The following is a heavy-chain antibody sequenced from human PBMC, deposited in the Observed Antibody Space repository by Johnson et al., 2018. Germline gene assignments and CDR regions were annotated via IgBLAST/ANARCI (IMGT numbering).Heavy chain of an antibody. CDR1: GFTFDDYA. CDR3: AKVAPNLAVAGDYYYYMDV. J-gene: IGHJ6*03. V-gene: IGHV3-9*01. CDR2: ISWNSGSI. Sequence: VQLVQSGGGLVQPGRSLRLSCAASGFTFDDYAMHWVRQAPGKGLEWVSGISWNSGSIGYADSVKGLFTSSRDNAKNSLYLQMNSLRAEDTALYYCAKVAPNLAVAGDYYYYMDVWGKGTTVTVSS. D-gene: IGHD6-19*01.